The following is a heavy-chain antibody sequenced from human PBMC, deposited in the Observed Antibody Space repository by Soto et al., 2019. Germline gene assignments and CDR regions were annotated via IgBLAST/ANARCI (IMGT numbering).Heavy chain of an antibody. CDR3: AKREGYGSVDY. V-gene: IGHV3-23*01. CDR2: IDGSGVGT. D-gene: IGHD5-18*01. Sequence: EVQLLESGGGLVQPGGSLRLSCAASGFTFSSYAMSWVRQAPERGLEWVSLIDGSGVGTYYADSVKGRFTISRDNSKNTPDLQMNSLRADDTAVYYCAKREGYGSVDYWGQGTLVTVSS. CDR1: GFTFSSYA. J-gene: IGHJ4*01.